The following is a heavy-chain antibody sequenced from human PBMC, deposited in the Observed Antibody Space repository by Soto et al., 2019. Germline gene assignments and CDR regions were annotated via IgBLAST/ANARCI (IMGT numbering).Heavy chain of an antibody. CDR1: GYTFTNYW. CDR3: ASSIFYYGMDV. Sequence: LGESLKISCXGSGYTFTNYWIGWVRQMPGKGLEWVGIIYPGDSDTKYNPSFQGQVTISADKSITTTYLRWTSLKASDTAIYYCASSIFYYGMDVWGQGTTVTVSS. J-gene: IGHJ6*02. CDR2: IYPGDSDT. V-gene: IGHV5-51*01.